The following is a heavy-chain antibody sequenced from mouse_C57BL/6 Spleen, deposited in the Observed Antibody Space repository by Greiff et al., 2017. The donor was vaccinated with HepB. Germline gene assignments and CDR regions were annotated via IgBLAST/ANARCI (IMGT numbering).Heavy chain of an antibody. V-gene: IGHV1-20*01. D-gene: IGHD2-5*01. CDR1: GYSFTGYF. CDR3: AYYSNSYWYFDV. Sequence: EVQLQQSGPELVKPGDSVKISCKASGYSFTGYFMNWVMQSHGKSLEWIGRINPYNGDTFYNQKFKGKATLTVDKSSSTAHMELRSLTSEDSAVYYCAYYSNSYWYFDVWGTGTTVTVSS. CDR2: INPYNGDT. J-gene: IGHJ1*03.